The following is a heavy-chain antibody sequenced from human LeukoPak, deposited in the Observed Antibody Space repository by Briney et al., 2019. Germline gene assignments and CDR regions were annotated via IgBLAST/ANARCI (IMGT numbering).Heavy chain of an antibody. D-gene: IGHD3-10*01. J-gene: IGHJ4*02. Sequence: SQTLSLTCDLAGGAISSDSYYLSWIGEHPRIDLEWIGHVYHSGTTNYNPSLKSRVTISADTSKNQFSLKLNSVTAADTAVYFCARWAVRGVVNFDYWGQGIRVTVSS. V-gene: IGHV4-31*02. CDR3: ARWAVRGVVNFDY. CDR2: VYHSGTT. CDR1: GGAISSDSYY.